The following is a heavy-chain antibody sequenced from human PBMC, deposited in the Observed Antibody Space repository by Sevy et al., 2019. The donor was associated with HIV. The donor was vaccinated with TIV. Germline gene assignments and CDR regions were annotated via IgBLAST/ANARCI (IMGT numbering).Heavy chain of an antibody. CDR2: ISSSSSTI. J-gene: IGHJ5*02. V-gene: IGHV3-48*02. Sequence: GGSLRLSCAASGFTFSSYSMNWVRQAPGKGLEWVSYISSSSSTIYYADYVKGRFTISRDNAKNSLYLHMNSLRDEDTAVYYCARELPPRKWFGELYGLRPDLWWFDPWGQGTLVTVSS. CDR3: ARELPPRKWFGELYGLRPDLWWFDP. CDR1: GFTFSSYS. D-gene: IGHD3-10*01.